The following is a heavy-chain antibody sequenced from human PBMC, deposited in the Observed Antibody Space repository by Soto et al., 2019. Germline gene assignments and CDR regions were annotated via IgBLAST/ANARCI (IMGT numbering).Heavy chain of an antibody. Sequence: QVQLQESGPGLVKPSQTLSLTCTVSGGSISSGDYYWSWIRQPPGKGLEWIGYIYYSGSTYYNPSLKSRVTISVDTFKNQFSLKLSSVTAADTAVYYCARDRSNPYYYYGMDVWGQGTTVTVSS. CDR2: IYYSGST. V-gene: IGHV4-30-4*01. J-gene: IGHJ6*02. CDR3: ARDRSNPYYYYGMDV. CDR1: GGSISSGDYY.